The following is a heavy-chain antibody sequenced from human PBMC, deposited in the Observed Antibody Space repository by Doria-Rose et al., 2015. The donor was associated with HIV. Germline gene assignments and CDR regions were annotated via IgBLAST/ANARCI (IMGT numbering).Heavy chain of an antibody. CDR2: INHSGSP. Sequence: WIRQPPGKGLEWIGEINHSGSPNYNPSLKSRVTMSVDTSRKQFSLKSNSVTAADTAVYYCARAGPEYYFDSWGQGTLVTVSS. CDR3: ARAGPEYYFDS. J-gene: IGHJ4*02. V-gene: IGHV4-34*01.